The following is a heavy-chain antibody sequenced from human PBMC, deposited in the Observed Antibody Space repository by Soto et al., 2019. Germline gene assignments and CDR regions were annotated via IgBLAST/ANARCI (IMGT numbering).Heavy chain of an antibody. V-gene: IGHV4-39*01. CDR2: IYYTGST. CDR3: ARHDGGSSWTDD. Sequence: QLQLQESGPGLVRSSETLSLTCTVSGGSISSSAYYWGWIRQPPGKGLEWIGVIYYTGSTYYNPSLKSRVTISVDTSENQFSLKLSSVTAADTAVYYCARHDGGSSWTDDWGQGTLVTVSS. CDR1: GGSISSSAYY. J-gene: IGHJ4*02. D-gene: IGHD6-13*01.